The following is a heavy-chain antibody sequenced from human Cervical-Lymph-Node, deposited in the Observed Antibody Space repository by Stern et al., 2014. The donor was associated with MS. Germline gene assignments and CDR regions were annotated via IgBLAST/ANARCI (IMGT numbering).Heavy chain of an antibody. D-gene: IGHD6-19*01. CDR2: ISGYNDDT. V-gene: IGHV1-18*01. CDR1: GYTFTSYG. J-gene: IGHJ5*02. Sequence: DQLVESGAEVKKPGASVKVSCKASGYTFTSYGISWVRQAPGQGLEWMGWISGYNDDTNYVEKFQGRVTMTRDTSTSTAYLELRSLRSDDTAVYYCARDPHIAVAGTGGGFDPWGQGTLVTVSS. CDR3: ARDPHIAVAGTGGGFDP.